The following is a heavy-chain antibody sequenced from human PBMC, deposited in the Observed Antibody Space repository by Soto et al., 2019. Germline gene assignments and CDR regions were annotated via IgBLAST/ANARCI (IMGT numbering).Heavy chain of an antibody. CDR1: GGSRSSNNDY. CDR2: MYYSGNT. J-gene: IGHJ4*02. V-gene: IGHV4-39*01. Sequence: QLQLQESGPGLVKPSETLSLSCTVSGGSRSSNNDYWGWIRQPPGKGLEWIASMYYSGNTYYNPSLKSRLTISADTSNNQFSLKLTSVTAADTAVYYCVAAAVGYWGPGILVTVSS. CDR3: VAAAVGY. D-gene: IGHD6-13*01.